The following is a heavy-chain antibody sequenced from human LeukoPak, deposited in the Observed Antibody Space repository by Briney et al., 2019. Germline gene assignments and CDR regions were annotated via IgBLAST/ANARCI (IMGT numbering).Heavy chain of an antibody. D-gene: IGHD1-14*01. V-gene: IGHV5-51*01. CDR1: GYSFTSYW. CDR2: IYPGDSDT. Sequence: GESLKISCKGSGYSFTSYWIGWVRQMPGKGLEWMGIIYPGDSDTRYSPSFQGQVTILADKSISTAYLQWSSLKASDTAMYYCARHGSGTTPPNRYGMDVWGQGTTVTVSS. J-gene: IGHJ6*02. CDR3: ARHGSGTTPPNRYGMDV.